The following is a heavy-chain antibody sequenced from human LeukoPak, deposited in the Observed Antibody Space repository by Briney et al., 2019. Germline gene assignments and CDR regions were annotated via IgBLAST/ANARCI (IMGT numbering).Heavy chain of an antibody. Sequence: PGGSLRLSCAASGFTFSSCAMSWVRQAPGKGLEWVSHISGSGGDTYYADSVKGRFTISRDNSKNTLYLQMNSLRAEDTAVYYRAKGGCTSGYCGFDYWGQGTLVTVSS. J-gene: IGHJ4*02. CDR2: ISGSGGDT. V-gene: IGHV3-23*01. D-gene: IGHD3-22*01. CDR1: GFTFSSCA. CDR3: AKGGCTSGYCGFDY.